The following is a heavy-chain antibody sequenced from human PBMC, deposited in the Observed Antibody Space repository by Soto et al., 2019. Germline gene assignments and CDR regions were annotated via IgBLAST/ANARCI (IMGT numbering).Heavy chain of an antibody. CDR3: ASLPEYSSSPGDN. J-gene: IGHJ4*02. CDR1: GYTFTSYA. Sequence: HVQLVQSGAEVKKPGGSVKVSCKASGYTFTSYARHWVRQAPGQRLEWMGWINAGNGNTKYSQKFQGRVTITRDTPASTANMELSSLRSEDTAVYYCASLPEYSSSPGDNWGQGTLVTVSS. V-gene: IGHV1-3*01. D-gene: IGHD6-6*01. CDR2: INAGNGNT.